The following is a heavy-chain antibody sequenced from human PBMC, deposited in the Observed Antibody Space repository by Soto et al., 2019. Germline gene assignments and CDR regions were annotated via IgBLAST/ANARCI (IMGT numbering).Heavy chain of an antibody. V-gene: IGHV3-7*03. Sequence: GGSLRLSCAASVISTSSYWMGWVRQAPGRGLEWVASIKKDGSEKYYMDSLKGRFTISRDNALNSLYLQMNSLRAEDTAVYFCVTGYHSDYWGQGTLVTVSS. J-gene: IGHJ4*02. CDR3: VTGYHSDY. CDR1: VISTSSYW. CDR2: IKKDGSEK. D-gene: IGHD5-18*01.